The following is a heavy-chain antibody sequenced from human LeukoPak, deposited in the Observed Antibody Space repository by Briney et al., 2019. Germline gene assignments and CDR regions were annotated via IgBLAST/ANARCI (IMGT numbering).Heavy chain of an antibody. CDR3: ARQIIRGQYLVHFDY. V-gene: IGHV4-59*08. CDR1: GGSISGYY. CDR2: IFYSGTT. Sequence: PSETLSLTCTVSGGSISGYYWSWIRQPPGKGLEWIGYIFYSGTTYYNPSLKSRVTMSLDTSRSQFSLRLKSLTAADTAVYYCARQIIRGQYLVHFDYWSQGILVTVSS. J-gene: IGHJ4*02. D-gene: IGHD6-13*01.